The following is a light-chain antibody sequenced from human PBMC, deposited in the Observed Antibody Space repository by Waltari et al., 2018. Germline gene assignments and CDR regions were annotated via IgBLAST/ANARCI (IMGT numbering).Light chain of an antibody. CDR3: HQLNSYQWT. CDR2: AAS. Sequence: IQLTQSPSSLSASVGDRVTITCRASQGISNYLAWHKQNPGTAAKLLIYAASTLQSGVPARDNGSGSGTDFTLPISSLEPEDFSTYYSHQLNSYQWTCGQGTKVEIK. V-gene: IGKV1-9*01. CDR1: QGISNY. J-gene: IGKJ1*01.